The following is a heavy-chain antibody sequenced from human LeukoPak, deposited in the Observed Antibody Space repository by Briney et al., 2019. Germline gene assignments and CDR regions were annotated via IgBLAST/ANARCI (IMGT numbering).Heavy chain of an antibody. V-gene: IGHV3-30*18. Sequence: PGGSLRLSCAASGFTFSSYGMHWVRQAPGKGLEWVAVISYDGSNKYYADSVKGRFTISRDNSKNTLYLQMNSLRAEDTAVYYCAKDGTMVRGVEHGFDYWGQGTLVTVSS. CDR1: GFTFSSYG. CDR3: AKDGTMVRGVEHGFDY. CDR2: ISYDGSNK. J-gene: IGHJ4*02. D-gene: IGHD3-10*01.